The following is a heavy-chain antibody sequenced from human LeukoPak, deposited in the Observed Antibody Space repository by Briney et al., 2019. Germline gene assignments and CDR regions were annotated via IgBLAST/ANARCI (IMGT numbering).Heavy chain of an antibody. CDR2: ISGSGGST. Sequence: AGGSLRLSCAASGFTFSSYGMSWVRQAPGKGLEWVSAISGSGGSTYYADSVKGRFTISRDNSKNTLYLQMNSLRAEDTAVYYCAKGRYYDSSGYYLYFDYWGQGTLVTVSS. J-gene: IGHJ4*02. V-gene: IGHV3-23*01. CDR3: AKGRYYDSSGYYLYFDY. CDR1: GFTFSSYG. D-gene: IGHD3-22*01.